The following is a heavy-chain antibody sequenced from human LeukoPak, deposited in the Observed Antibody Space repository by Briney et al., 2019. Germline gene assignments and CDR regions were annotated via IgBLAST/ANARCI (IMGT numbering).Heavy chain of an antibody. Sequence: PGGSLRLSCAASGFTFSTYAMSWVRQAPGKGLEWVSSISSSSSYVYYADSVKGRFTISRDNAKNSLYLQMNSLRAEDTAVYYCARPAAGSNWGQGTLVTVSS. CDR2: ISSSSSYV. CDR3: ARPAAGSN. D-gene: IGHD6-13*01. V-gene: IGHV3-21*01. J-gene: IGHJ4*02. CDR1: GFTFSTYA.